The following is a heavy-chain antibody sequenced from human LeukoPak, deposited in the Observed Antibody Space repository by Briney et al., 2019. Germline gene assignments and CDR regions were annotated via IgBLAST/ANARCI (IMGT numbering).Heavy chain of an antibody. J-gene: IGHJ4*02. V-gene: IGHV1-69*05. CDR1: VGTFSSYV. CDR3: ARERGLREYYFDY. Sequence: SVKVSCKASVGTFSSYVISWVRQAPGQGLEWVGRIIPIFGTANYAQKLQGRVTITTDQSTSTAYMELSSRRSEDTAVYYCARERGLREYYFDYWGQGTLVTVSS. D-gene: IGHD3-16*01. CDR2: IIPIFGTA.